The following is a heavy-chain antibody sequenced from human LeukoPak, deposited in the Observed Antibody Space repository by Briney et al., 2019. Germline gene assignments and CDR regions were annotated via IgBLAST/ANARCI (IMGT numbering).Heavy chain of an antibody. Sequence: PGGSLRLSCAASGFTFSTYSMNWVRQAPGKGLVWVSRQKYDGTITSYADSVKGRFSITRDNAKNRLYLQMNSLRVEDTAVYYCARDSGHGMDYWGQGTLVTVSS. CDR1: GFTFSTYS. D-gene: IGHD3-10*01. CDR3: ARDSGHGMDY. V-gene: IGHV3-74*01. J-gene: IGHJ4*02. CDR2: QKYDGTIT.